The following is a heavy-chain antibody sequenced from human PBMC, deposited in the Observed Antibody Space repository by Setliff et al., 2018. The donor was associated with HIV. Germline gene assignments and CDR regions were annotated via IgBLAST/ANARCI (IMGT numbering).Heavy chain of an antibody. D-gene: IGHD3-22*01. J-gene: IGHJ4*02. Sequence: GGSLRLSCAASGFTFSRYWMHWVRQAPGQGLVWVSGINNDTTTTDYAASVKGRFTISRDDSKNTLYLQMNSLKTEDTAVYYCTTDRPRLERHYYDSSGYLDYWGQGTLVTVSS. V-gene: IGHV3-74*01. CDR2: INNDTTTT. CDR1: GFTFSRYW. CDR3: TTDRPRLERHYYDSSGYLDY.